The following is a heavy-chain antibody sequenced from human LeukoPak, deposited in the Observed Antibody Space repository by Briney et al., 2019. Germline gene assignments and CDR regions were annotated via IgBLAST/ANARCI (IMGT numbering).Heavy chain of an antibody. J-gene: IGHJ4*02. CDR3: ARGTRSYVRY. Sequence: GGSLRLSCAASGFTFSSYSMNWVRQAPGKGLEWVSYISSSSTIYYADSVKGRFTISRDNAKNSLYLQMNSLRDEDTAVYYCARGTRSYVRYWGQGTLVTVSS. CDR2: ISSSSTI. V-gene: IGHV3-48*02. CDR1: GFTFSSYS. D-gene: IGHD3-16*01.